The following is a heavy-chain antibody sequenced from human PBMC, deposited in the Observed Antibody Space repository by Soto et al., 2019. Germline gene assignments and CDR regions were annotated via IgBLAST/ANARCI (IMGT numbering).Heavy chain of an antibody. V-gene: IGHV4-34*01. J-gene: IGHJ5*02. Sequence: PSETLPLTCAVYGGSFSGYYWSWIRQPPGKGLEWIGEINHSGSTNYNPSLRSRVTISVDTSKNQFSLKLSSVTAAYTAVYYCARRGIAARLSNWFDPWGQGTLVTVSS. CDR1: GGSFSGYY. D-gene: IGHD6-6*01. CDR2: INHSGST. CDR3: ARRGIAARLSNWFDP.